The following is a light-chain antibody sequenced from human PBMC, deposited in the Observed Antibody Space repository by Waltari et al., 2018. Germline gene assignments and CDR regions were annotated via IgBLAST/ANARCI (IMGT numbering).Light chain of an antibody. CDR3: SSYASISFLV. Sequence: QSALTQPASVSGSPGQSITISCTGTSSDVGNYNYVSWYQQHPCKAPKLMIHEVNNRPAGVSHGFSGSKSGDTASLSITGLQGEDEADYYCSSYASISFLVFGSGTTVTVL. J-gene: IGLJ1*01. V-gene: IGLV2-14*01. CDR1: SSDVGNYNY. CDR2: EVN.